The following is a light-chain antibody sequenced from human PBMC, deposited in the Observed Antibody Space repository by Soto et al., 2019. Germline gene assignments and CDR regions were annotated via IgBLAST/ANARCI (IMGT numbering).Light chain of an antibody. V-gene: IGKV1-27*01. CDR3: QKYNTAPKT. J-gene: IGKJ1*01. CDR2: AAS. CDR1: QGISNY. Sequence: DIQMTQSPSSLSASVGDRVTITCRASQGISNYLAWYQQKPGKVPKLLIYAASTLQSGVPSRFSGSGSGTDFPLTISILQPEDVATYYCQKYNTAPKTFGQGTKVEIQ.